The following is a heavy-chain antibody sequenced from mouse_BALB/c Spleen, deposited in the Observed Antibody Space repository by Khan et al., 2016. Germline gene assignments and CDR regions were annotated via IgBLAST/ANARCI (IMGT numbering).Heavy chain of an antibody. V-gene: IGHV1-61*01. J-gene: IGHJ4*01. Sequence: QVQLQQPGTELVRPGASVKLSCKAAGYSFTRNWMNWVKQRPGQGLVWNGMIHPSDSDSRLNQKLKDKATLTVDKSSSKAYMQLSSPTSEDSAVYYCTRSAYGNHPYYAMNYWVKEPQSPSPQ. CDR1: GYSFTRNW. CDR3: TRSAYGNHPYYAMNY. CDR2: IHPSDSDS. D-gene: IGHD2-1*01.